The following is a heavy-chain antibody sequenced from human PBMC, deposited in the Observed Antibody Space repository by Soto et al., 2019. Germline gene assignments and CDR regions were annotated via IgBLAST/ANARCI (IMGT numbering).Heavy chain of an antibody. D-gene: IGHD4-17*01. Sequence: PGGSLRLSCAASGFTFSSYSMNWVRQAPGKGLEWVSYISSSSSSTIYYADSVKGRFTISRDNAKNSLYLQMNSLRDEDTAVYYCGRGATVTKNWYFDRWGRGTLVTVSS. CDR2: ISSSSSSTI. CDR1: GFTFSSYS. V-gene: IGHV3-48*02. CDR3: GRGATVTKNWYFDR. J-gene: IGHJ2*01.